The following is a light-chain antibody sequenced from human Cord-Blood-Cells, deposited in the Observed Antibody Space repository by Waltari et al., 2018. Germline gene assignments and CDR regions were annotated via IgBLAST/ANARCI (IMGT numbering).Light chain of an antibody. Sequence: QSALTQPASVSGSPGQSITISCPGTSSDAGGYNYVSWYQQHPGKAPKLMIYEVSNRPSGVSNRFSGSKSGNTASLTISGLQAEDEADYYCSSYTSSSTPLYVFGTGTKVTVL. J-gene: IGLJ1*01. CDR2: EVS. V-gene: IGLV2-14*01. CDR3: SSYTSSSTPLYV. CDR1: SSDAGGYNY.